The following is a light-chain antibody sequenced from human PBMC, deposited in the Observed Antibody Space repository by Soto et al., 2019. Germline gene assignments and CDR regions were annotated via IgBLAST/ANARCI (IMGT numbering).Light chain of an antibody. J-gene: IGKJ5*01. Sequence: ETVMTQSPATLSVSPGERATLSCRASQSVSNNLAWYQQKPGQAPRLLIFGASTRATGIPDRFSGSGSGTEFTLTISSLQSEDFAVYYCQQYDDWPPVTFGQGTRLEIK. CDR3: QQYDDWPPVT. CDR2: GAS. CDR1: QSVSNN. V-gene: IGKV3-15*01.